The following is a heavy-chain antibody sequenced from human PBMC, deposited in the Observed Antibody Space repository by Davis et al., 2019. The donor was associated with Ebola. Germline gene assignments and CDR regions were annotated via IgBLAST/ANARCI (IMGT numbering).Heavy chain of an antibody. V-gene: IGHV3-33*08. Sequence: GESLKISCAVSGFTVRSIHMSWVRQAPGKGLEWVAVISYDESYKLYGDSVKGRFTISRDDSKNTLSLQMNSLRAEDTAVYYCAREVGSTLRGLEYYFDSWGEGTLVTVSS. D-gene: IGHD3-10*01. J-gene: IGHJ4*02. CDR2: ISYDESYK. CDR3: AREVGSTLRGLEYYFDS. CDR1: GFTVRSIH.